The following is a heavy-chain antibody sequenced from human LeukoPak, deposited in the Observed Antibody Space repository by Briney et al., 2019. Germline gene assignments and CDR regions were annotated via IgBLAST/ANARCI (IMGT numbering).Heavy chain of an antibody. CDR2: MNPNNGNT. J-gene: IGHJ6*02. CDR1: GFTFTSYD. V-gene: IGHV1-18*01. CDR3: ARGVIDWLLSSYYGMDV. D-gene: IGHD3-9*01. Sequence: ASVKVSCKASGFTFTSYDINWVRQASGQGLEWMGWMNPNNGNTNYAQKLQGRVTMTTDTSTSTAYMELRSLRSDDTAVYYCARGVIDWLLSSYYGMDVWGQGTTVTVSS.